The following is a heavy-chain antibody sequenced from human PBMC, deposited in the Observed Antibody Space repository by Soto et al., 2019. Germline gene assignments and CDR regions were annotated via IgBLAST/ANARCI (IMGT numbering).Heavy chain of an antibody. Sequence: EVQLVESGGGLVQPGGSLRLSCAASGFTFSSYSMNWVRQAPGKGLEWVSYISSSSSTIYYADSVKGRFTISRDNAKNSLYLPMNSLRDEDTAVYYCAKKNTYYYDSSGRMDVWGQGTTVTVSS. D-gene: IGHD3-22*01. CDR1: GFTFSSYS. CDR2: ISSSSSTI. CDR3: AKKNTYYYDSSGRMDV. V-gene: IGHV3-48*02. J-gene: IGHJ6*02.